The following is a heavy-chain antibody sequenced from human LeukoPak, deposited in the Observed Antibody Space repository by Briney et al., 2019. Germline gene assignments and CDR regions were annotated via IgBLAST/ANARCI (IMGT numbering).Heavy chain of an antibody. D-gene: IGHD2-15*01. J-gene: IGHJ5*02. CDR1: GYTFTSYG. V-gene: IGHV1-18*04. CDR2: ISAYNGNT. Sequence: PGESLKISCKASGYTFTSYGISWVRQAPGQGLEWMGWISAYNGNTNYAQKLQGRVTMTTDTSTSTAYMELRSLRSDDTAVYYCARDHRRGGSCYGISAYGCTWFDPWGQGTLVTVSS. CDR3: ARDHRRGGSCYGISAYGCTWFDP.